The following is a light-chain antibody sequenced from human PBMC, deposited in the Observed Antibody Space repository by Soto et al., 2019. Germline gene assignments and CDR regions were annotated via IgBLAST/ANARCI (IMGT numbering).Light chain of an antibody. CDR2: DAS. Sequence: DIQMTQSPSTLSASVGERVTITCRASQSISSLLSWYQQKPGKAPKLLIYDASSLESGVPSRFSGSGSGTEFTLTISSLQPDDFATYYCQQYNSYPLTFGGGTKVDIK. J-gene: IGKJ4*01. CDR3: QQYNSYPLT. CDR1: QSISSL. V-gene: IGKV1-5*01.